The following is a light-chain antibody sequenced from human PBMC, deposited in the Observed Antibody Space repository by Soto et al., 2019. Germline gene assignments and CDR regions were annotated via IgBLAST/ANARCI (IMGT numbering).Light chain of an antibody. CDR2: DVS. CDR1: SSDVGGYNY. CDR3: CSYAGGYYV. Sequence: QSALTQPRSVSGSPGQSVTISCTGTSSDVGGYNYVSWYQQHPGKAPKLMIYDVSKRPSGVPDRFSGSKSGNTASLTISGLQAEDEADYYCCSYAGGYYVFGTGTKLTVL. V-gene: IGLV2-11*01. J-gene: IGLJ1*01.